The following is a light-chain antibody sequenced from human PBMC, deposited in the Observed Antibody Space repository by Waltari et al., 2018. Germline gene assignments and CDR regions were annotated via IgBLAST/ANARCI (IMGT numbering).Light chain of an antibody. CDR2: WAS. V-gene: IGKV4-1*01. CDR3: QQYYDTPYT. Sequence: DIVMTQSPDSLVVSLGERATINCKSIRNLLYSPNNKDFLAWYQQKPGQPPKLLIYWASTRESGVPDRFTGSGSGTDFSLTISSLQAEDVAVYYCQQYYDTPYTFGQGTKLEIK. CDR1: RNLLYSPNNKDF. J-gene: IGKJ2*01.